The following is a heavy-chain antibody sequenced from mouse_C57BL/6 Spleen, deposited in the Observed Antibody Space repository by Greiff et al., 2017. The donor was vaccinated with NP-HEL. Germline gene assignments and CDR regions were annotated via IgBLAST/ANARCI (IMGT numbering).Heavy chain of an antibody. D-gene: IGHD2-5*01. V-gene: IGHV2-2*01. CDR1: GFSLTSYG. CDR3: ARTAYYYSNDYYAMDY. Sequence: VHLVESGPGLVQPSQSLSITCTVSGFSLTSYGVHWVRQSPGKGLEWLGVIWSGGSTDYNAAFISRLSISKDNSKSQVFFKMNSLQADDTAIYYCARTAYYYSNDYYAMDYWGQGTSVTVSS. J-gene: IGHJ4*01. CDR2: IWSGGST.